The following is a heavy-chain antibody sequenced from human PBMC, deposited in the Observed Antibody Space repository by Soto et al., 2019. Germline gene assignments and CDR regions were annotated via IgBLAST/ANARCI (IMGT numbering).Heavy chain of an antibody. CDR1: GFTFSTYS. CDR2: ISSATSYI. CDR3: SRVPGVLKSGRLGP. Sequence: EVQLVESGGGLVKPGGSRRLSCDASGFTFSTYSMSWVRQARGRGVEWVASISSATSYIYYEEAVKGRFNISRDNAKNSRYVQMNSRRAEDTAVYYCSRVPGVLKSGRLGPWGQGTLVTVSS. J-gene: IGHJ5*02. D-gene: IGHD6-6*01. V-gene: IGHV3-21*01.